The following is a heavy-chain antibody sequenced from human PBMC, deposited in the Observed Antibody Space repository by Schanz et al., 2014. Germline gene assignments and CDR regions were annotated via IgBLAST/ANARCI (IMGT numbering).Heavy chain of an antibody. CDR2: IVNGGGTI. J-gene: IGHJ4*02. CDR1: EFPFIDYF. D-gene: IGHD3-10*02. CDR3: VRDSLFAFDY. V-gene: IGHV3-11*04. Sequence: SEFPFIDYFLAWIRQPPGRGLEWVSYIVNGGGTIYYADSMKGRFTVSRDNAKNSGFLQRKSLRTEDTAVYYCVRDSLFAFDYWGEGILVDVSP.